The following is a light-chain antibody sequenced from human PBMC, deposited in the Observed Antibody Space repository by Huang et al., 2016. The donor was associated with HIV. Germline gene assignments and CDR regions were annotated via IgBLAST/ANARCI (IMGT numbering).Light chain of an antibody. V-gene: IGKV3-11*01. CDR2: EAS. CDR1: QSVGTY. J-gene: IGKJ4*01. CDR3: QQRTNWPPVLS. Sequence: EIVLTQSPATLSLSPGERATLSCRASQSVGTYLAWYQQKPGQAPRLRIYEASNRATGIPARFSGSGSGTDFTLTISSLEPEDFAVYYCQQRTNWPPVLSFGGGTKVEMK.